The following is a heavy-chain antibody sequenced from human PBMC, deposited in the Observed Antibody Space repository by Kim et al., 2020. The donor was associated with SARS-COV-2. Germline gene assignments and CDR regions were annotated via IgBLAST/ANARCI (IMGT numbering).Heavy chain of an antibody. D-gene: IGHD3-10*01. Sequence: NYEQKFQGWVTMTRDTSISTAYMELSRLRSDDTAVYYCARDRYGSGMFDPWGQGTLVTVSS. CDR3: ARDRYGSGMFDP. V-gene: IGHV1-2*04. J-gene: IGHJ5*02.